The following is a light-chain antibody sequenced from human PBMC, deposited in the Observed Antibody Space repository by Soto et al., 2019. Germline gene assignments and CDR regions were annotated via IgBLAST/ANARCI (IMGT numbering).Light chain of an antibody. Sequence: QSVLTQPASVSGSPGQSITISCTGTSSDVGGHNYVSWYQQHPGKAPKLIIYEVSIRPSGVSNRFSGSKSGNTASLTISGLQAEDEADYYCASHRGYDFCVFGTGTKGTVL. CDR1: SSDVGGHNY. CDR3: ASHRGYDFCV. CDR2: EVS. V-gene: IGLV2-14*01. J-gene: IGLJ1*01.